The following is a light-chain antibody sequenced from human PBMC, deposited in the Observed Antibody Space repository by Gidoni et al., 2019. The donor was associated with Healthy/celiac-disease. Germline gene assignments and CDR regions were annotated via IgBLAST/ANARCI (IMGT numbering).Light chain of an antibody. CDR1: QLGDKY. J-gene: IGLJ2*01. CDR3: QAWDSSSVV. Sequence: SYELTQQPSVYVSPGQTASIHCSGEQLGDKYACRYQRKPGQSPVLVIYQDSKRPSVIPGRFSGSNSGSTATLTISGTQAMDEADYYCQAWDSSSVVFGGGTKLTVL. CDR2: QDS. V-gene: IGLV3-1*01.